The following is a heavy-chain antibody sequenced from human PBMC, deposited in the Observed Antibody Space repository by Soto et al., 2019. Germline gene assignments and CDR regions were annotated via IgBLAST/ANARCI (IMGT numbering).Heavy chain of an antibody. V-gene: IGHV4-30-2*01. Sequence: QLQLQESGSGLVKPSQTLSLTCAVSGGSISSGGYSWSRIRQPPGKGLEWIGYIYHSGSTYYNPSLKSRVTISVDRSKNQFSLKLSSVTAADTAVYYCARNWDYYYYGMDVWGQGTTVTVSS. CDR2: IYHSGST. CDR3: ARNWDYYYYGMDV. J-gene: IGHJ6*02. CDR1: GGSISSGGYS. D-gene: IGHD7-27*01.